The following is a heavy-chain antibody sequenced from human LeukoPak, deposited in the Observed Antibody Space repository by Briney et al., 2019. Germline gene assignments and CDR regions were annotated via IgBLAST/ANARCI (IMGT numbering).Heavy chain of an antibody. D-gene: IGHD3-10*01. Sequence: PSETLSLTCAVYGGSFSGYYWSWIRQPPGKGLEWIGEINHSGSTNYNPSLKSRVTISVDTSKNQFSLKLSSVTAADTAVYYCAREKLRPGTPRYFDYWGQGTLVTVSS. CDR1: GGSFSGYY. V-gene: IGHV4-34*01. CDR2: INHSGST. CDR3: AREKLRPGTPRYFDY. J-gene: IGHJ4*02.